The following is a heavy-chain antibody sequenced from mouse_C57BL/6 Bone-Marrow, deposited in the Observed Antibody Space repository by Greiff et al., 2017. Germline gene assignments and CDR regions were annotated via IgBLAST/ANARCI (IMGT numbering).Heavy chain of an antibody. CDR2: IDPEDGET. CDR1: GFNIKDYY. CDR3: AGYYDYDDY. D-gene: IGHD2-4*01. V-gene: IGHV14-2*01. Sequence: EVQLQQSGAELVKPGASVKLSCTASGFNIKDYYMHWVKQRTEQGLEWIGRIDPEDGETKYAPNFQGKATTTADTSSNTAYLQLSRLTSEYTAVYYCAGYYDYDDYWGQGTTLTVSS. J-gene: IGHJ2*01.